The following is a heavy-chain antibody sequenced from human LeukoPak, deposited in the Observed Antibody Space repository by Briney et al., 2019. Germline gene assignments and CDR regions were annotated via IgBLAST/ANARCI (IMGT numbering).Heavy chain of an antibody. CDR2: IYPGDSDT. Sequence: GESLKISCKSSGYSFTSYWIGWVRQMPGKGLEWMGIIYPGDSDTRYSPSFQGQVTISADKSISTAYLQWSSLKASDTAMYYCARRRYYSSGSYAPFDYWGQGTLVTVSS. CDR3: ARRRYYSSGSYAPFDY. CDR1: GYSFTSYW. V-gene: IGHV5-51*01. D-gene: IGHD3-10*01. J-gene: IGHJ4*02.